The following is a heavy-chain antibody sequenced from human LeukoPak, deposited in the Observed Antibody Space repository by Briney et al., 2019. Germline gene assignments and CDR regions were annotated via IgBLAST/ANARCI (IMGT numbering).Heavy chain of an antibody. CDR3: ARQDIGINWFDP. CDR2: IYYSGST. D-gene: IGHD2-15*01. CDR1: GGSISSSSYY. Sequence: SETLSLTCTVSGGSISSSSYYWAWIRQPPGKGLEWIGSIYYSGSTYYNPSLKSRVTISVDTSKNQFSLKLSSVTAADTAVYYCARQDIGINWFDPWGQGTLATVSS. J-gene: IGHJ5*02. V-gene: IGHV4-39*01.